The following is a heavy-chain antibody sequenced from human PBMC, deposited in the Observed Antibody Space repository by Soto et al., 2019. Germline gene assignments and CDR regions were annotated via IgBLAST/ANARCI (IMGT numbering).Heavy chain of an antibody. CDR2: ISSSSSYI. CDR1: GFTFSSYS. CDR3: ARGGYCSSTSCYAHPFDY. J-gene: IGHJ4*02. D-gene: IGHD2-2*01. Sequence: GGSLRLSCAASGFTFSSYSMNWVRQAPGKGLEWVSSISSSSSYIYYAESVKGRFTISRDNAKNSLYLQMNSLRAEDTAVYYCARGGYCSSTSCYAHPFDYWGQGTLVTVSS. V-gene: IGHV3-21*01.